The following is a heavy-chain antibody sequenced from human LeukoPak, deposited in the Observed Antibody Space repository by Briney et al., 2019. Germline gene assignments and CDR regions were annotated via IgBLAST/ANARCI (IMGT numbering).Heavy chain of an antibody. CDR3: ARDLYYYDSSGYGSYDY. CDR1: GFPFSDYY. V-gene: IGHV3-11*06. D-gene: IGHD3-22*01. J-gene: IGHJ4*02. CDR2: FISSSSYT. Sequence: GGPLRLSGAASGFPFSDYYLSWIRRAPGKGLEWVSYFISSSSYTNYADSVKGRFTISRDNAKNSLYLQMNSLRAEDTAVYYCARDLYYYDSSGYGSYDYWGQGTLVTVSS.